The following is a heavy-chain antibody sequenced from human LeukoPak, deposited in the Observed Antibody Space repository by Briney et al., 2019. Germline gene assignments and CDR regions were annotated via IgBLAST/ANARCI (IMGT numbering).Heavy chain of an antibody. CDR2: IYSGGTT. Sequence: PGGSLRLSCAASGFSVSNNYMGWVRQAPGKGLEWVSVIYSGGTTYYADSVKGRFTISRDNSKNTLYLQMNSLRAEDTAVYYCARSTSDIAARPIDYWGQGSLVTVSS. D-gene: IGHD6-6*01. J-gene: IGHJ4*02. V-gene: IGHV3-53*01. CDR3: ARSTSDIAARPIDY. CDR1: GFSVSNNY.